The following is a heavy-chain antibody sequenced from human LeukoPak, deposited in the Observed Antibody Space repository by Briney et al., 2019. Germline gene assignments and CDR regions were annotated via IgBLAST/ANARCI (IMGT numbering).Heavy chain of an antibody. D-gene: IGHD5-12*01. CDR1: GFTFSSYS. Sequence: PGGSLRLSCAASGFTFSSYSMNWVRQAPGKGLEWVSYITSSSSNKYYADSVKGRFTISRDNAKNSLYLQMNSLRDEDTAVYYWAIVRSCYDDYWGQGTLVTVSS. CDR2: ITSSSSNK. CDR3: AIVRSCYDDY. V-gene: IGHV3-48*02. J-gene: IGHJ4*02.